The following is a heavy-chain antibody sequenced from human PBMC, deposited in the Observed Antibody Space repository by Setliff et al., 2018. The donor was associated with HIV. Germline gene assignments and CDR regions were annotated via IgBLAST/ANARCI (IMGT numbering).Heavy chain of an antibody. CDR3: ARKLLLWFGKKGRPFDY. Sequence: PSETLSLTCAVSGGSISSSNWWSWVRQPPGKGLEWIGEIYFSGHTNYNPSLKSRVTLSLDNSKNQFSLKLTSVTAADTAVYYCARKLLLWFGKKGRPFDYWGQGTLVTVSS. CDR2: IYFSGHT. D-gene: IGHD3-10*01. CDR1: GGSISSSNW. V-gene: IGHV4-4*02. J-gene: IGHJ4*02.